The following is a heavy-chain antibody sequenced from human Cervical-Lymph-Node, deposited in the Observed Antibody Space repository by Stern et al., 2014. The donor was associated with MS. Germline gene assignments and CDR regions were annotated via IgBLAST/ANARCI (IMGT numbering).Heavy chain of an antibody. CDR2: ISASGST. Sequence: QVQLVESGPGLVKPSQTLSLTCTVSGVSFSSGVNSWSWIRPHQGMGLEWIGYISASGSTYYTPSLKSRVSISGDKSKNQFSLKLSSVTAADTAVYFCARDSGYGGYRDSKWFDPWGQGTLVTVSS. J-gene: IGHJ5*02. V-gene: IGHV4-31*03. D-gene: IGHD5-12*01. CDR3: ARDSGYGGYRDSKWFDP. CDR1: GVSFSSGVNS.